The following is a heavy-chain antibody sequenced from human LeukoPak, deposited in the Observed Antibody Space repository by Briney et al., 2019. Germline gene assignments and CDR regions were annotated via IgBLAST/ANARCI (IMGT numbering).Heavy chain of an antibody. J-gene: IGHJ3*01. CDR2: ISGSGGNT. V-gene: IGHV3-23*01. D-gene: IGHD2-2*01. CDR1: GFTFSSYA. Sequence: PGGSLRLSCAASGFTFSSYAMNWVRQAPGKGLEWVSAISGSGGNTYYADSVKGRFTISRDNSKNTLYLQMNSLRAEDTAVYYCAKSAYCSTTTCSLAWGGQGSMVTVSS. CDR3: AKSAYCSTTTCSLAW.